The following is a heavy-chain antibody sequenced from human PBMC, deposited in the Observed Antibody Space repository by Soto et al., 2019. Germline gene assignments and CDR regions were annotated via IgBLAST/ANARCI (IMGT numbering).Heavy chain of an antibody. Sequence: RGGSLRLSCAASGVTFSRFGMHWVRQAPGKGLEWVAVISYDGSQRHYEDVVKRRFSISRDNSKNTLDLQMNTLRAVDTAVYYCAKEMDGSETYTSYCGMDVWGQGARV. CDR2: ISYDGSQR. CDR1: GVTFSRFG. J-gene: IGHJ6*01. D-gene: IGHD3-10*01. CDR3: AKEMDGSETYTSYCGMDV. V-gene: IGHV3-30*18.